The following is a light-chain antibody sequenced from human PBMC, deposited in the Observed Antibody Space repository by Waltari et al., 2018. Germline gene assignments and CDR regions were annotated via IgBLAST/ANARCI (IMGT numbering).Light chain of an antibody. CDR3: QQYNNWRT. CDR2: GAS. J-gene: IGKJ2*01. V-gene: IGKV3-15*01. Sequence: EILMTQSPATLSVSAGERATLSCRASQSISRNLAWYQQKPGHAPRLLIYGASTRATGIPARFSGSGSGTEFTLTISSLQSEDFAVYYCQQYNNWRTFGQGTKLEIK. CDR1: QSISRN.